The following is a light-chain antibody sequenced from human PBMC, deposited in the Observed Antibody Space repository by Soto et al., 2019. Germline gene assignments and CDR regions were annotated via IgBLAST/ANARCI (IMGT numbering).Light chain of an antibody. CDR3: QQSGSSPIT. CDR2: HAS. CDR1: QSVSRSY. Sequence: EIVLAQSPATLSLSPGDRSTLSCWAGQSVSRSYLAWYQQKPGLAPRLXIYHASTRATGIPDRFSGSGSGTDFTLTISRLEPEDFEVYYCQQSGSSPITFGQGTRLEIK. J-gene: IGKJ5*01. V-gene: IGKV3D-20*01.